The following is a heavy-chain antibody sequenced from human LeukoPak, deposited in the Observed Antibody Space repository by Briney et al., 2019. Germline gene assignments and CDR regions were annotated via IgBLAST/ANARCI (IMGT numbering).Heavy chain of an antibody. J-gene: IGHJ4*02. D-gene: IGHD2-2*02. CDR1: GFTFSSYA. Sequence: GSLLLSCAASGFTFSSYAMHRVRQAPGKGLEYVSAISSNGGSTYYANSVKGRFTISRDNSKNTLYLQMGSLRAEDMAVYYCARGYCSSTSCYTAHYFDYWGQGTLVTVSS. CDR3: ARGYCSSTSCYTAHYFDY. V-gene: IGHV3-64*01. CDR2: ISSNGGST.